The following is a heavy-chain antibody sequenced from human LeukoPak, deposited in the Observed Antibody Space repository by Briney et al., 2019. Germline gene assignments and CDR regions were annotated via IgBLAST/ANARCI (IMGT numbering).Heavy chain of an antibody. CDR2: ISGSGGST. Sequence: GGSLRLSCAASEFTFSSYAMSWVRQAPGKGLEWVSAISGSGGSTYYADSVKGRFTISRDNSKNTLYLQMNSLRAEDTAVYYCARDDHARSSGAFDIWGQGTMVTVSS. V-gene: IGHV3-23*01. J-gene: IGHJ3*02. D-gene: IGHD2-2*01. CDR3: ARDDHARSSGAFDI. CDR1: EFTFSSYA.